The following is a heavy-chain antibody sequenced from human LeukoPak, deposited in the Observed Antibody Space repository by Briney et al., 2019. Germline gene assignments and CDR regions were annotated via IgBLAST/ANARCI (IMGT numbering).Heavy chain of an antibody. CDR3: AREGYSSSWPTYNWFDP. V-gene: IGHV1-2*02. J-gene: IGHJ5*02. CDR2: IYPNSGGT. CDR1: GYTFTGYY. Sequence: ASVKVSCKASGYTFTGYYMHWVRQAPGQGLEWMGWIYPNSGGTNYAQKFQGRVTMTRDTSISTAYMELSRLRSDDTAVYYCAREGYSSSWPTYNWFDPWGQGTLVTVSS. D-gene: IGHD6-13*01.